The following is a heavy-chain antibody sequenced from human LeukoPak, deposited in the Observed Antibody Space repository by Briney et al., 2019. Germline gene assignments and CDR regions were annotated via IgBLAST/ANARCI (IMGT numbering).Heavy chain of an antibody. CDR1: GFTFSNYS. CDR2: INAENYV. V-gene: IGHV3-21*01. Sequence: GSLLLSCAASGFTFSNYSMNWLRPAPGKGLEWVASINAENYVYYAYSMKGRVTMSRDNAKNSVCLQLNSLRAEDTAVYYCAREGGYCYGRSCRYFDSWGQGTLVTVSS. CDR3: AREGGYCYGRSCRYFDS. J-gene: IGHJ4*02. D-gene: IGHD2-15*01.